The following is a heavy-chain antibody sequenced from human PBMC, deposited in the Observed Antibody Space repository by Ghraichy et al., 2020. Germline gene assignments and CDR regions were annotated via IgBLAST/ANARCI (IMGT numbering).Heavy chain of an antibody. CDR3: AKDGGLAPPRPFDY. CDR1: GFTFSSYA. J-gene: IGHJ4*02. V-gene: IGHV3-23*01. D-gene: IGHD6-25*01. CDR2: ITGSGGRT. Sequence: GGSLRLSCAASGFTFSSYAMSWVRQAPGKGLEWVSGITGSGGRTYYADSVQGRFTISRDNSKNTLYLQMNSLRAEDTAVYYCAKDGGLAPPRPFDYWGQGTLVTVSS.